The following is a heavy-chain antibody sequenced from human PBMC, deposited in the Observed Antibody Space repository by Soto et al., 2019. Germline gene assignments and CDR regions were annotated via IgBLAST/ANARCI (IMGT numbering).Heavy chain of an antibody. J-gene: IGHJ1*01. D-gene: IGHD2-21*02. Sequence: QVQLVQSGAEVKKPGSSVKVSCKASGGTFSSYAISWVRQAPGQGLEWMGGIIPIFGTANYAQKFQGRVTITADKSTSTAYMELSRLRSEDTAVYYCARGKYCGGDCYAEYFQHWGQGTLVTVSS. CDR3: ARGKYCGGDCYAEYFQH. V-gene: IGHV1-69*06. CDR1: GGTFSSYA. CDR2: IIPIFGTA.